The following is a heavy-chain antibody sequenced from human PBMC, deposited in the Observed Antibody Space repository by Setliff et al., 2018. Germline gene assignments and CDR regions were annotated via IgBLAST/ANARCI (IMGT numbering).Heavy chain of an antibody. J-gene: IGHJ6*02. CDR1: GFTFSSSA. D-gene: IGHD3-9*01. CDR2: ISSTITST. Sequence: PGGSLRLSCAASGFTFSSSAMAWVRQAPGKGLEWVSAISSTITSTYYEDSVKGRFTISRDNSKNTLYLQMNSLRAEDTAVYYCAKHGAYNDFLTGYNFYYDMDVWGQGTTVTVSS. V-gene: IGHV3-23*01. CDR3: AKHGAYNDFLTGYNFYYDMDV.